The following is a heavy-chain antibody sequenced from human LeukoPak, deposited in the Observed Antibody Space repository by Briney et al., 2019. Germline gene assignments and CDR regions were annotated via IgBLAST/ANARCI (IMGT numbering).Heavy chain of an antibody. Sequence: GGSLRLSCAASGFTVSSNYMSWVRQAPGKGLEWVSVIYSGGSTYYADSVKGRFTISRDNPKNTLYLQMNSLRAEDTAVYYCARVSGSGSYKSFDYWGQGTLVTVSS. CDR1: GFTVSSNY. CDR2: IYSGGST. D-gene: IGHD3-10*01. J-gene: IGHJ4*02. CDR3: ARVSGSGSYKSFDY. V-gene: IGHV3-53*01.